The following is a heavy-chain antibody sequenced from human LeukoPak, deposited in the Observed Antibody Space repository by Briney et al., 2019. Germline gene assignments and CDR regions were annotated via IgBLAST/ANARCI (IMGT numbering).Heavy chain of an antibody. CDR3: TRDGGEGGNSAFDI. D-gene: IGHD3-16*01. J-gene: IGHJ3*02. CDR1: GFTFTDYI. Sequence: GGSLRLSCAASGFTFTDYILDWVRQAPREGLEWVGRIRRGSNSYTTEYAASVKGRFIISRDDSKNSLYLHMNSLKTEDSAVYHCTRDGGEGGNSAFDIWGQGTMVTVSS. V-gene: IGHV3-72*01. CDR2: IRRGSNSYTT.